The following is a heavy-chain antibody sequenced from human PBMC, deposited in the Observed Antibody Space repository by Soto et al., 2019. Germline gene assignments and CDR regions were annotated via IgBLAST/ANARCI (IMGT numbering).Heavy chain of an antibody. J-gene: IGHJ5*02. Sequence: GGSLRLSCAASGFTFSSYIMNWVRQSPGKGLEWVSSISSSSSYIYYADSVKGRFTISRDNAKNSLYLQMNSLRAEDTAVYYCARGGPLYSSSSYWFDPWGQGTLVTVSS. V-gene: IGHV3-21*01. CDR1: GFTFSSYI. CDR3: ARGGPLYSSSSYWFDP. CDR2: ISSSSSYI. D-gene: IGHD6-6*01.